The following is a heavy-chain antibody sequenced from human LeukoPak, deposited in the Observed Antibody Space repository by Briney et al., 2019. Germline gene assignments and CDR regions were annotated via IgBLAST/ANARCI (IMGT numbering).Heavy chain of an antibody. V-gene: IGHV4-59*01. CDR2: IYYSGAT. CDR3: ARGVYIAAAQYGF. CDR1: GGSISTYY. J-gene: IGHJ4*02. D-gene: IGHD6-13*01. Sequence: SETLSLTCTVSGGSISTYYWNWIRQPPGKGLEWIGYIYYSGATNYNPSLKSRVTISVDTSKNQFSLKLSSVTAADTAVYYCARGVYIAAAQYGFRGQGTLVTVSS.